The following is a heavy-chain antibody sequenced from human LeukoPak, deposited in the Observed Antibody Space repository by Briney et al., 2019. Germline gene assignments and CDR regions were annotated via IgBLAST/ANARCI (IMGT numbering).Heavy chain of an antibody. V-gene: IGHV3-48*04. J-gene: IGHJ4*02. D-gene: IGHD1-1*01. CDR3: ARDFTGTTAGYFDY. Sequence: GGSLRLSCEASGFTFNTYSMNWGRQAPGKGLEGVSYISSSGSTIYYADSVKGRFTISRDNAKNSLYLQMNSLRAEDTAVYYCARDFTGTTAGYFDYWGQGTLVTVSS. CDR1: GFTFNTYS. CDR2: ISSSGSTI.